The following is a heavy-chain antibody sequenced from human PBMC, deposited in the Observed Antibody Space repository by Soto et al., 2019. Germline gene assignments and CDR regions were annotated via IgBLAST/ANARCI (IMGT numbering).Heavy chain of an antibody. V-gene: IGHV1-69*13. CDR2: IIPIFGTA. CDR3: ARDIPDNWFDP. Sequence: SVKVSWKAAGGTFSSYAISWVRQAPGQGLEWMGGIIPIFGTANYAQKFQGRVTITADESTSTAYMELSSPRSEDTAVYYCARDIPDNWFDPWGQGTLVTVSS. CDR1: GGTFSSYA. J-gene: IGHJ5*02.